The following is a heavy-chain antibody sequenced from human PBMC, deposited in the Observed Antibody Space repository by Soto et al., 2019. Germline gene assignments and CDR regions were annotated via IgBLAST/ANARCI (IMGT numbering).Heavy chain of an antibody. D-gene: IGHD4-17*01. J-gene: IGHJ4*02. CDR1: GGSIISGGYY. CDR2: IYYSGST. CDR3: AREGRYGDFD. Sequence: PSETLSLTCTVSGGSIISGGYYWSWIRQHPGKGLEWIGYIYYSGSTYYNPSLKSRVTISVDTSKNRFSLKLSSVTAADTAVYYCAREGRYGDFDWGQGTLVAVS. V-gene: IGHV4-31*03.